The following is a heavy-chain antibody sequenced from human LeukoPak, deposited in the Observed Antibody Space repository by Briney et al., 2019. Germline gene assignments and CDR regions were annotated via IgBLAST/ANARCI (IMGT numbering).Heavy chain of an antibody. Sequence: ASVKVSCKASGYTFTSYDINWVRQATGQGLEWMGWMNPNSGNTGYAQKFQGRVTMTRNTSISTAYMELSSLRSEDTAVYYCARVVLNWRVRRLGRYYYGMDVWGQGTTVTVSS. CDR1: GYTFTSYD. CDR2: MNPNSGNT. D-gene: IGHD6-6*01. J-gene: IGHJ6*02. CDR3: ARVVLNWRVRRLGRYYYGMDV. V-gene: IGHV1-8*01.